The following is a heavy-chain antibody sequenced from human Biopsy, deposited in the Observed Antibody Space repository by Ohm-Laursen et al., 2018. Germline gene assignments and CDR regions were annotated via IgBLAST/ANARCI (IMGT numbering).Heavy chain of an antibody. CDR3: VREGLDCAGGTCYSGPLDL. Sequence: SSVKVSCKAPGGTFSNYGVNWVRQAPGQGLEWVGWISPYFGNTNSTQKLQARVTLSTETSTDTAYTELRSLRYDDTAIYYCVREGLDCAGGTCYSGPLDLWGQGTLITVSS. CDR1: GGTFSNYG. V-gene: IGHV1-18*01. D-gene: IGHD2-15*01. J-gene: IGHJ4*03. CDR2: ISPYFGNT.